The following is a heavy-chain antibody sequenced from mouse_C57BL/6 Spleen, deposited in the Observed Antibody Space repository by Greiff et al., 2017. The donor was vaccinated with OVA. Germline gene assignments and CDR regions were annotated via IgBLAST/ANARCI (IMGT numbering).Heavy chain of an antibody. V-gene: IGHV5-17*01. CDR1: GFTFSDYG. D-gene: IGHD2-13*01. J-gene: IGHJ4*01. CDR2: ISSGSSTI. CDR3: ARGTTTVNAMDY. Sequence: EVKLQESGGGLVKPGGSLKLSCAASGFTFSDYGMHWVRQAPEKGLEWVAYISSGSSTIYYADTVKGRFTISRDNAKNTLFLQMTRLRSEDTAMYYCARGTTTVNAMDYWGQGTSVTVSS.